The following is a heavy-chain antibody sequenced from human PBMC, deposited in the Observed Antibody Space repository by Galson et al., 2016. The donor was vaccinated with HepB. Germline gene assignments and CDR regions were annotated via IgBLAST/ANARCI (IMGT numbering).Heavy chain of an antibody. V-gene: IGHV1-2*04. CDR1: GYTLADYY. CDR2: LSANSGAT. CDR3: ATSTGYRSGWGAFDI. Sequence: SVKVSCKASGYTLADYYIHWVRQAPGQGLEWMAWLSANSGATNYAQKFQGWVTMTRDTSVSTACMELTSLTSDATAIYYCATSTGYRSGWGAFDIWGQGTMVTVSS. D-gene: IGHD6-25*01. J-gene: IGHJ3*02.